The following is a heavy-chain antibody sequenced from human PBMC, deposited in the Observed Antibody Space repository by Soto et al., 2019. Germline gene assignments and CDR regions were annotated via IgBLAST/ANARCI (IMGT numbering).Heavy chain of an antibody. CDR2: IIPIFGTA. V-gene: IGHV1-69*13. J-gene: IGHJ6*02. CDR1: GGTFSSYA. D-gene: IGHD3-9*01. Sequence: ASVKVSCKASGGTFSSYAISWVRQAPGQGLEWMGGIIPIFGTANYAQKFQGRVTITADGSTSTAYMELSSLRSEDTAVYYCARGYYDILTGYLGPYYYYGMDVWGQGTTVTVSS. CDR3: ARGYYDILTGYLGPYYYYGMDV.